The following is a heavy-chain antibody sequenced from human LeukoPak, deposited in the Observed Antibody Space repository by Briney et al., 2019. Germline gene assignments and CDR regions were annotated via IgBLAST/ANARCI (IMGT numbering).Heavy chain of an antibody. Sequence: PGGSLRLSCAASGFTFSSYGMHWVRQAPGKGLEWVAFIRYDGSNKYYADSVKGRFTISRDNSKNTLYLQMNSLRAEDTAVYYCATRPQYIVVVPAASHDIWGQGTMVTVSS. J-gene: IGHJ3*02. CDR3: ATRPQYIVVVPAASHDI. CDR1: GFTFSSYG. D-gene: IGHD2-2*01. CDR2: IRYDGSNK. V-gene: IGHV3-30*02.